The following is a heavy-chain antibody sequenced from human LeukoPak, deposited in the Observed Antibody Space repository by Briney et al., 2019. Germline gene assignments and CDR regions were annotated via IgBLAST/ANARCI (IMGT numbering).Heavy chain of an antibody. D-gene: IGHD1-20*01. CDR1: GYFISDAYY. V-gene: IGHV4-38-2*02. J-gene: IGHJ4*02. Sequence: SETLSLTCTVSGYFISDAYYWGWIRRPPGKGLEWIGSIYNSGSTFYNPSLKTGVTISVDTSANQFSLKLNSVTAADTAVYYCARHDIIGYFDYGGQGTLATVSS. CDR3: ARHDIIGYFDY. CDR2: IYNSGST.